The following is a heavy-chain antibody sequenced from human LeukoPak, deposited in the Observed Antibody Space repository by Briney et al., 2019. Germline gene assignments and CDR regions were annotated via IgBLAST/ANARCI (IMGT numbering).Heavy chain of an antibody. D-gene: IGHD3-10*01. CDR1: GGPISSGSYY. CDR2: IYTSGST. CDR3: ARRLGRKFGERFYYYHYMDV. V-gene: IGHV4-61*02. Sequence: PSETLSLTCTVSGGPISSGSYYWSWIRQPAGKGLEWIGRIYTSGSTNYNPSLKSRVTISVDTSKNQFSLKLSSVTAADTAVYYCARRLGRKFGERFYYYHYMDVWGKGTTVTISS. J-gene: IGHJ6*03.